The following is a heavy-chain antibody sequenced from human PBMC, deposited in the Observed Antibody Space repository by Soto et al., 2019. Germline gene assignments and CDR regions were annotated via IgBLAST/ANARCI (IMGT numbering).Heavy chain of an antibody. V-gene: IGHV4-4*02. Sequence: QVQLQESGPGLVKPSGTLSLTCAVSGGSISSSNWWSWVRQPPGKGLEWIGEIYHSGSTNYNPSLKSRFTISVDKSKNQFSLKLSSVTAADTAVYYCARGLKQWLVRGGNWFDPWGQGTLVTVSS. D-gene: IGHD6-19*01. CDR3: ARGLKQWLVRGGNWFDP. CDR1: GGSISSSNW. J-gene: IGHJ5*02. CDR2: IYHSGST.